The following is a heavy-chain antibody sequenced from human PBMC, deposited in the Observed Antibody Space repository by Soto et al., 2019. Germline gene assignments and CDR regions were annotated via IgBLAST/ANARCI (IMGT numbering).Heavy chain of an antibody. CDR3: ARDLMGSYYDFWSGYYDKGYYFDY. CDR2: IGSSSSYR. Sequence: GGSLRHSYAASGFTLSCYSLSLVRQAPGKGLEGASSIGSSSSYRYYADSVKGRFTISRDNAKNSLYLQMNSLRAEDTAVYYCARDLMGSYYDFWSGYYDKGYYFDYWGQGTLVTVSS. CDR1: GFTLSCYS. D-gene: IGHD3-3*01. J-gene: IGHJ4*02. V-gene: IGHV3-21*01.